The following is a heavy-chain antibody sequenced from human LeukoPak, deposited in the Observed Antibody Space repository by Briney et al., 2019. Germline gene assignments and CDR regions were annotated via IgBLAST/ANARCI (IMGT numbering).Heavy chain of an antibody. Sequence: GRSLRLSCAASGFTFSSYGMHWVRQAPGKGLEWVAVISYDGSNKYYADSVKGRFTISRDNSKNTLYLQMNSLRAEDTAVYYCAKDTGTYCSSTSCYYGPGGSLDYWGQGTLVTVSS. J-gene: IGHJ4*02. V-gene: IGHV3-30*18. CDR3: AKDTGTYCSSTSCYYGPGGSLDY. CDR2: ISYDGSNK. CDR1: GFTFSSYG. D-gene: IGHD2-2*01.